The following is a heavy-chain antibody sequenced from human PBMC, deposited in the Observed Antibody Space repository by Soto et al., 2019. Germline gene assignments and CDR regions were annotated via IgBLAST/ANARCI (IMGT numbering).Heavy chain of an antibody. CDR1: GGSIYTYS. CDR2: IYSSGSA. J-gene: IGHJ4*02. V-gene: IGHV4-4*07. Sequence: SETLSLTCTVSGGSIYTYSWTWIRQPAGKGLEWIGHIYSSGSANYNPSLKSRVSMSVDTSKNQFSLKLNSVTAADTAVYYCATIVGENDYWGQGTLVTVSS. D-gene: IGHD1-26*01. CDR3: ATIVGENDY.